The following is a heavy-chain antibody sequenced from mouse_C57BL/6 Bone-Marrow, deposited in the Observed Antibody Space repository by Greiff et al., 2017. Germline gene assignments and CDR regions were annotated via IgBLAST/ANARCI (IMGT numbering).Heavy chain of an antibody. J-gene: IGHJ2*01. V-gene: IGHV1-64*01. D-gene: IGHD1-1*01. CDR2: IHPNRGST. CDR3: AREDTTVVVNFDY. Sequence: VQLQQPGAELVKPGASVMLSCKASGYTFTSYWMHWVKQRPGQGLEWIGMIHPNRGSTNYNEKFKSKATLTVDKSSSTAYMQLSSLTSEDSAVYYCAREDTTVVVNFDYWGQGTTLTVSS. CDR1: GYTFTSYW.